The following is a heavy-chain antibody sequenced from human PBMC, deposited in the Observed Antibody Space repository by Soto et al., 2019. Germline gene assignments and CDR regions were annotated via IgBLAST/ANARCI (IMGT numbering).Heavy chain of an antibody. V-gene: IGHV1-46*01. J-gene: IGHJ4*02. Sequence: ASVKVSCKAFGYTFTSYNMHWVRQAPGQGLEWMGIINPSGGRTSYAQKFQGRVTVTRDTSASTVYMELSSLRSEDTAVYYCARDGGNWNCDYWGQGALVTVSS. D-gene: IGHD1-7*01. CDR1: GYTFTSYN. CDR2: INPSGGRT. CDR3: ARDGGNWNCDY.